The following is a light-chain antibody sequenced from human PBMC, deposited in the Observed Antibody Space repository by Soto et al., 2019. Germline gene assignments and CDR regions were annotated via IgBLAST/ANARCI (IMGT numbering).Light chain of an antibody. Sequence: QSALTQPPSVSGSPGQSVTISCTGTISDVGSYNRVSWFQQPPGTAPKLLIYEVSNRPSGVPDRISGSKSGNTASLTISGLQAEDEADYYCSSYTSSSTYVFGTGTKVTVL. CDR1: ISDVGSYNR. V-gene: IGLV2-18*02. CDR2: EVS. CDR3: SSYTSSSTYV. J-gene: IGLJ1*01.